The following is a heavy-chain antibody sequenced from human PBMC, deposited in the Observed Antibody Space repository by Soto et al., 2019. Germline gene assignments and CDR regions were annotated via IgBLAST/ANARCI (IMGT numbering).Heavy chain of an antibody. Sequence: ASVKVSCKASGYTFTRSGISWVRQAPGQGLEWMGWISAYNGNTNYAQKIQGRVTMTTDTSTSTAYMELRSLRSDDTAVYYCARAVDYYDSSGYYTHEYFQHWGQGTLVTVSS. D-gene: IGHD3-22*01. CDR1: GYTFTRSG. J-gene: IGHJ1*01. CDR2: ISAYNGNT. V-gene: IGHV1-18*01. CDR3: ARAVDYYDSSGYYTHEYFQH.